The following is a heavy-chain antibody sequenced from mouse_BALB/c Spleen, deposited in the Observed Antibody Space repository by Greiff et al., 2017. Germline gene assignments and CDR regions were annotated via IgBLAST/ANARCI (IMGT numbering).Heavy chain of an antibody. CDR3: AKGYYGYVRYFDV. D-gene: IGHD1-2*01. CDR2: IYPGDGDT. V-gene: IGHV1-80*01. Sequence: VKLVESGAELVRPGSSVKISCKASGYAFSSYWMNWVKQRPGQGPEWIGQIYPGDGDTNYNGKFKGKATLTADKSSSTAYMQLSSLTSEDSAVYFCAKGYYGYVRYFDVWGAGTTVTVSS. J-gene: IGHJ1*01. CDR1: GYAFSSYW.